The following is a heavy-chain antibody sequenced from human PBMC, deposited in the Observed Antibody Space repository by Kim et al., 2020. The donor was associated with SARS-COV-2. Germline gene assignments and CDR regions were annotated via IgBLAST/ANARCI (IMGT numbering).Heavy chain of an antibody. CDR3: ARPAPERIRANDAFDI. Sequence: GGSLRLSCAASGFTFSSYGMHWVRQAPGKGLEWVAVIWYDGSNKYYADSVKGRFTISRDNSKNTLYLQMNSLRAEDTAVYYCARPAPERIRANDAFDIWGQGTMVTVSS. D-gene: IGHD1-1*01. CDR1: GFTFSSYG. J-gene: IGHJ3*02. V-gene: IGHV3-33*01. CDR2: IWYDGSNK.